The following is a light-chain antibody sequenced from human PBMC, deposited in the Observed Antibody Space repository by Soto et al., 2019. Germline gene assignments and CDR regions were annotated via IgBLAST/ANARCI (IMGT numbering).Light chain of an antibody. CDR1: RSVGSNH. CDR3: QQYDICLT. Sequence: EIVLTQSPGTLSLSPGERATLSCTASRSVGSNHFACYQQRPGQAPRLLLYGASNMAAGGPDRFIGTGSGTDFTLTNSRLEPEDFAMYYCQQYDICLTFGQGTRGEI. CDR2: GAS. V-gene: IGKV3-20*01. J-gene: IGKJ1*01.